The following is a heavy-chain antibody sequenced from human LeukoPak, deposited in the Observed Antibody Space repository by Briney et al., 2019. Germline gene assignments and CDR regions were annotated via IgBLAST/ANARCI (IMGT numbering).Heavy chain of an antibody. CDR2: IYYSGST. D-gene: IGHD3-10*01. V-gene: IGHV4-59*08. Sequence: SETLSLTCTVSGGSISSYYWSWIRQPPGKGLEWIGYIYYSGSTNYNPSLKSRVTISVDTSKNQFSLKLSSVTAADTAVYYCARLDYYGSGSYYYFDYWGQGTLVTVSS. J-gene: IGHJ4*02. CDR3: ARLDYYGSGSYYYFDY. CDR1: GGSISSYY.